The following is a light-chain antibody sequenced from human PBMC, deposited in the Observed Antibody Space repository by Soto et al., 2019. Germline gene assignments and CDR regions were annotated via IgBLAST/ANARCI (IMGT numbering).Light chain of an antibody. V-gene: IGLV3-27*01. CDR1: VVAKKY. Sequence: SYELTQPSSVSVSPGQTARITCSGDVVAKKYVRWFQQRPGQAPVLVIYKDTERPSGIPERFSGSSSGTTVTLTISGAQVEDEADYYCYSAAEGVFGGGTQLTVL. CDR2: KDT. CDR3: YSAAEGV. J-gene: IGLJ2*01.